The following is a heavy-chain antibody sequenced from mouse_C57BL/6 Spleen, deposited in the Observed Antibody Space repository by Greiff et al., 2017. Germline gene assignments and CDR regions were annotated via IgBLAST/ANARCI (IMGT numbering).Heavy chain of an antibody. V-gene: IGHV3-6*01. CDR1: GYSITSGYY. Sequence: EVKLQESGPGLVKPSQSLSLTCSVTGYSITSGYYWNWIRQFPGNKLEWMGYISYDGSNNYNPSLKNRISITRDTSKNQFFLKLNSVTTEDTATYYCARAGPSNYYAMDYWGQGTSVTVSS. CDR3: ARAGPSNYYAMDY. J-gene: IGHJ4*01. D-gene: IGHD2-10*02. CDR2: ISYDGSN.